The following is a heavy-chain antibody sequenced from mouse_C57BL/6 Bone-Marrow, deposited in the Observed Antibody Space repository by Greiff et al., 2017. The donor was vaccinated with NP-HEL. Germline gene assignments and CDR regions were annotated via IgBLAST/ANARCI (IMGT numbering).Heavy chain of an antibody. Sequence: EVQLQESEGGLVQPGSSMKLSCTASGFTFSDYYMAWVRQVPEKGLEWVANINYDGSSTYYLDSLKSRFIISRDNAKNILYLQMSSLKSEDTATYYCARVPHYYAMDYWGQGTSVTVSS. CDR2: INYDGSST. J-gene: IGHJ4*01. CDR3: ARVPHYYAMDY. V-gene: IGHV5-16*01. CDR1: GFTFSDYY.